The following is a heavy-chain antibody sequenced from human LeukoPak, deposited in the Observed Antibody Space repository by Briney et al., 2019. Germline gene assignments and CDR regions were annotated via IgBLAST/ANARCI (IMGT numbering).Heavy chain of an antibody. CDR1: GGSFSGYY. CDR2: ISYSGST. V-gene: IGHV4-31*11. D-gene: IGHD2-15*01. J-gene: IGHJ4*02. CDR3: ARDGVGSGLFDY. Sequence: SETLSLTCAVYGGSFSGYYWSWIRQHPDKGLEWIGYISYSGSTFYHPSLDRRLSISLDTSKNQFYLKLRSVTAADTAIYYCARDGVGSGLFDYWGQGTRVTVSS.